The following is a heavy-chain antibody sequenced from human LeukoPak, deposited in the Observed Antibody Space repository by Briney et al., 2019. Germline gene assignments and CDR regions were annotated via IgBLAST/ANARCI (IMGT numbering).Heavy chain of an antibody. D-gene: IGHD3-22*01. J-gene: IGHJ4*02. V-gene: IGHV3-23*01. Sequence: GGSLRLSCAASGFTFSIYAMSWVRQAPGKGLQWVSSITSRGESTWYVDSVKGRFTITRDNCENTLYLQMHSLRAEDTAVYYCARDRPNYYGSDGHYYRRDGDYWGRGTLVSVSS. CDR1: GFTFSIYA. CDR2: ITSRGEST. CDR3: ARDRPNYYGSDGHYYRRDGDY.